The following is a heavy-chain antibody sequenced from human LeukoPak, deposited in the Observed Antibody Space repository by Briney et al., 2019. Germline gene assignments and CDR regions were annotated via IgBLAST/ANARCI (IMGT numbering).Heavy chain of an antibody. CDR3: ARGGYCSGGSCYWFDP. J-gene: IGHJ5*02. Sequence: SETLSLTCTVSGDPISSYYWSWIRQPPGKGLEWIGYVYNSGSTNYNPSLKSRVAISIDTSKNQFSLKLSSVTAADTAVYYCARGGYCSGGSCYWFDPWGQGTLVTVSS. V-gene: IGHV4-59*01. CDR1: GDPISSYY. D-gene: IGHD2-15*01. CDR2: VYNSGST.